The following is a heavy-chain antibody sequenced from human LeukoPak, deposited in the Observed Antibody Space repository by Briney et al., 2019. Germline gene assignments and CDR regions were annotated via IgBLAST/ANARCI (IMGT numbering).Heavy chain of an antibody. D-gene: IGHD3-10*01. Sequence: QAGGSLRLSYAASGFTFSSFAMNWVRQAPGKGLEWVAVISYDGSNKYYADSVKGRFTISRDNSKNTLYLQMNSLRAEDTAVYYCAREGIWFGESVGFDYWGQGTLVTVSS. CDR3: AREGIWFGESVGFDY. CDR1: GFTFSSFA. J-gene: IGHJ4*02. V-gene: IGHV3-30-3*01. CDR2: ISYDGSNK.